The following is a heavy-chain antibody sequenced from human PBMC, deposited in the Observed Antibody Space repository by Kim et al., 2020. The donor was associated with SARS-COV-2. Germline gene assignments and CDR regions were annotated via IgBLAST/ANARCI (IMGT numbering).Heavy chain of an antibody. Sequence: NYSPSFQGHVTISADKSISTAYLQWSSLKASDTAMYYCARRSGYFYYFDYWGQGTLVTVSS. CDR3: ARRSGYFYYFDY. V-gene: IGHV5-10-1*01. D-gene: IGHD3-22*01. J-gene: IGHJ4*02.